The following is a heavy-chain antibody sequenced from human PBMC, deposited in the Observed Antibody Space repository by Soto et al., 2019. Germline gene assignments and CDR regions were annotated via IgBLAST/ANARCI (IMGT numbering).Heavy chain of an antibody. CDR2: INPSGGST. CDR1: GYTFSSYY. J-gene: IGHJ6*02. D-gene: IGHD2-2*01. Sequence: ASVKVSCKASGYTFSSYYIHWVRQAPGQGLEWMGIINPSGGSTSYAQKFQGRVTMTRDTSTSTVYMELSSLRSEDTAVYYCASRLGYCSSTSCWGGGMDVWGQGTTVTVSS. V-gene: IGHV1-46*01. CDR3: ASRLGYCSSTSCWGGGMDV.